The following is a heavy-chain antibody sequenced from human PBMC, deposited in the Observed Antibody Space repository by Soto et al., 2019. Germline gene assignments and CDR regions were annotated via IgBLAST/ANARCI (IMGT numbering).Heavy chain of an antibody. CDR3: ARESNDILTGPPWVWYFDL. CDR1: GGSFSGYY. D-gene: IGHD3-9*01. V-gene: IGHV4-34*01. CDR2: INDRGSI. Sequence: QVQLQQWGAGPLRPLETLSLTCGVSGGSFSGYYWAWIRQSPGKGLEWIGEINDRGSINYNPSLKSRVSISVDTSKNHYSLNRRSVTAADTAVYYCARESNDILTGPPWVWYFDLWGRGTLVTVSS. J-gene: IGHJ2*01.